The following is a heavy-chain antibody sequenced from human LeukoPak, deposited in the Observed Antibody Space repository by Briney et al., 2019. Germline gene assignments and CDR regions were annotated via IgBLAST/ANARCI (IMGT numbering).Heavy chain of an antibody. CDR2: ISSSGGST. J-gene: IGHJ6*03. Sequence: GGSLRLSCAASGFTFSSYAMSWVRQAPGKGLEWVSAISSSGGSTYYADSVKGRFTISRDNSKNTLYLQMNSLRAEDTAVYYCANAAAGTYYYYYMDVWGKGTTVTVSS. D-gene: IGHD6-13*01. CDR3: ANAAAGTYYYYYMDV. V-gene: IGHV3-23*01. CDR1: GFTFSSYA.